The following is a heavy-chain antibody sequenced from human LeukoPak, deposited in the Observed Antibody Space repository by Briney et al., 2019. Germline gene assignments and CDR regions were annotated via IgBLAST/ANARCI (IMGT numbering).Heavy chain of an antibody. CDR3: ASGSGYCSGGSCSDY. CDR1: GFTFDDYA. J-gene: IGHJ4*02. D-gene: IGHD2-15*01. V-gene: IGHV3-9*01. CDR2: ISWNSGSI. Sequence: GGSLRLSCAASGFTFDDYAMHWVRQAPGKGLEWVSGISWNSGSIGYADSVKGRFTISRDNAKNSLYLQMNSLRAEDTAVYYCASGSGYCSGGSCSDYWGQGTLVTVSS.